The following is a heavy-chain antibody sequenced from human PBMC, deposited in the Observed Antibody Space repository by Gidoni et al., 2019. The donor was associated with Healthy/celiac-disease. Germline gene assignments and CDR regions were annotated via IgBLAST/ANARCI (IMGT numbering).Heavy chain of an antibody. Sequence: QVQLQESGPGLVKPSETLSLTCTVSVGSISSYYWSWIRQPPGKGLEWIGYIYYSGSTNYNPSLKSRVTISVDTSKNQFSLKLSSVTAADTAVYYCARLGYSYGQNWFDPWGQGTLVTVSS. D-gene: IGHD5-18*01. CDR1: VGSISSYY. V-gene: IGHV4-59*08. J-gene: IGHJ5*02. CDR2: IYYSGST. CDR3: ARLGYSYGQNWFDP.